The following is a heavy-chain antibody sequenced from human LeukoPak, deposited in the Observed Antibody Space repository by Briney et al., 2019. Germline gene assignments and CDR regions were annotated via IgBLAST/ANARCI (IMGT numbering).Heavy chain of an antibody. CDR1: GGSISSYY. CDR3: ARRSERFDP. CDR2: IYYSGST. Sequence: SETLSLTCTVSGGSISSYYWSWIRQPPGKGLEWIGYIYYSGSTNYNPSPKSRVTISVDTSKNQFSLKLSSVTAADTAVYYCARRSERFDPWGQGTLVTVSS. V-gene: IGHV4-59*08. D-gene: IGHD3-10*01. J-gene: IGHJ5*02.